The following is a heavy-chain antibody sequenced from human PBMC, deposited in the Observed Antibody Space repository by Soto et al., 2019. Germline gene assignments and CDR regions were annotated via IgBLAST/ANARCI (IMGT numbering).Heavy chain of an antibody. CDR1: GGSFSGYY. CDR3: ARGRGYCTNGVCSPFGSTCDS. V-gene: IGHV4-34*01. D-gene: IGHD2-8*01. CDR2: INHSGST. Sequence: QVQLQQLGAGLLKPSETLSLTCAVYGGSFSGYYWSWIRQPPGKGLEWIGEINHSGSTNYNPSLKSRVTISVDTSENHFSLKLSSVTAADTAVYYCARGRGYCTNGVCSPFGSTCDSWGQGTLVTVSS. J-gene: IGHJ4*02.